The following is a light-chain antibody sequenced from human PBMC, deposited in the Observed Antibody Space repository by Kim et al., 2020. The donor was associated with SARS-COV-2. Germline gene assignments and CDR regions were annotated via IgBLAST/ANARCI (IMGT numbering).Light chain of an antibody. CDR3: QQYDTYWT. J-gene: IGKJ1*01. V-gene: IGKV1-5*01. CDR1: QSISTW. Sequence: GDRVTITCRASQSISTWLAWYQQKPGKAPKLLIYDASNLESGVPSRFSGGGSGTEFTLTISSLQPDDFATYYCQQYDTYWTFGQGTKVDIK. CDR2: DAS.